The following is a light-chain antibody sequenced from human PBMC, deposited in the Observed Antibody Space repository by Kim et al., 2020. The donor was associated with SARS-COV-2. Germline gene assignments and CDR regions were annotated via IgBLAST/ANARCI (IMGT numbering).Light chain of an antibody. CDR3: SSYTSSSTYVV. V-gene: IGLV2-14*01. J-gene: IGLJ2*01. CDR2: DVS. CDR1: SSDVGGYNY. Sequence: LTQPASVSGSPGQSITISCTGTSSDVGGYNYVSWYQQHPGKAPKLMIYDVSKRPSGVSNRFSGSKSGNTASLTISGLQAEDEADYYCSSYTSSSTYVVFGGGTKLTVL.